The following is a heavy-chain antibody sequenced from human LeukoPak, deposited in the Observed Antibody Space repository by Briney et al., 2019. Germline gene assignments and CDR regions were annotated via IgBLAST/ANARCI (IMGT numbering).Heavy chain of an antibody. CDR3: ARTKDTAMYYFDY. V-gene: IGHV1-69*02. CDR2: IIPILGIA. CDR1: GCTFSSYT. D-gene: IGHD5-18*01. Sequence: SVKVSCKASGCTFSSYTISWVRQAPGQGLEWMGRIIPILGIANYVQKFQGRVTITADEYTSTAYMELSSLRSEDTAVYYCARTKDTAMYYFDYWGQGTLVTVSS. J-gene: IGHJ4*02.